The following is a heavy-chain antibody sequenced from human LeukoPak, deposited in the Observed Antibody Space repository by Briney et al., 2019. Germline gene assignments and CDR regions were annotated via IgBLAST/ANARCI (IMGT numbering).Heavy chain of an antibody. J-gene: IGHJ6*02. CDR2: IYSGGST. CDR1: GFTVSSNY. D-gene: IGHD3-16*01. CDR3: ASPYVDYNYGMDV. V-gene: IGHV3-66*01. Sequence: PGGSLRLSCAASGFTVSSNYMSWVRQAPGKGLEWVSVIYSGGSTYYADSVKGRSTISRDNSKNTLYLQMSSLRAEDTAVYYCASPYVDYNYGMDVWRQRTTVTVSS.